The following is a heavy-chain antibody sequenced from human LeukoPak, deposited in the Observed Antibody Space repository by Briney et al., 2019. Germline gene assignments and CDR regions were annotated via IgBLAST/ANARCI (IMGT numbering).Heavy chain of an antibody. Sequence: PSETLSLTCAVSGGSFSGYYWSWIRQPPGKGLEWIGEINHSGSTNYNPSLKSRVTISVDTSKNQFSLKLSSVTAADTAVYYCASQGLVVVPAAILAAGWSDPWGQGTLVTVSS. V-gene: IGHV4-34*01. CDR2: INHSGST. CDR1: GGSFSGYY. D-gene: IGHD2-2*02. CDR3: ASQGLVVVPAAILAAGWSDP. J-gene: IGHJ5*02.